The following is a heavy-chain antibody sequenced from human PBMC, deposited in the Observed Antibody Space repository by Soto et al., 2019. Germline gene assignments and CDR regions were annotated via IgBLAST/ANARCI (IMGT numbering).Heavy chain of an antibody. CDR3: ARSRDSLFDY. CDR1: GDSVSSNRVV. CDR2: TFYRSKWSY. D-gene: IGHD2-21*02. Sequence: SQTLSLTCAISGDSVSSNRVVWNWVRQSPSRGLEWLGRTFYRSKWSYDYAVSVQSRVTITPDTSKNQFSLQLHSVTPEGTAMYYCARSRDSLFDYWGQGSLVTVSS. V-gene: IGHV6-1*01. J-gene: IGHJ4*02.